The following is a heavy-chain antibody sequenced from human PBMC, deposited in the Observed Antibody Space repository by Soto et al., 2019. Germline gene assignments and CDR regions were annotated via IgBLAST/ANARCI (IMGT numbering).Heavy chain of an antibody. V-gene: IGHV1-18*01. J-gene: IGHJ6*03. CDR1: GYSFTNYG. CDR2: ISAFNGNT. CDR3: ARDRGVAPPVAGNTHYYYSMYV. D-gene: IGHD6-19*01. Sequence: QDHLLQSGAEVKKPGASVTGSCKASGYSFTNYGITWVRQAPGQGLEWMGWISAFNGNTHYAQKLQGRVTMTTDASTSTAYMQLRSLRSDDTAVYYCARDRGVAPPVAGNTHYYYSMYVWGKGTTVTVSS.